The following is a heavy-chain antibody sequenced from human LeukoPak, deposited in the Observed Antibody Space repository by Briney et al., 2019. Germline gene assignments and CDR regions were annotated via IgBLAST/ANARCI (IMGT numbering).Heavy chain of an antibody. Sequence: PSETLSLTCTVSGGSISSYYWGWIRQPPGKGLEWIGSIYYSGSTYYNPSLKSRVTISVDTSKNQFSLKLSSVTAADTAVYYCARQKLGYCSSTSCYPFDYWGQGTLVTVSS. CDR1: GGSISSYY. V-gene: IGHV4-39*01. J-gene: IGHJ4*02. CDR3: ARQKLGYCSSTSCYPFDY. D-gene: IGHD2-2*01. CDR2: IYYSGST.